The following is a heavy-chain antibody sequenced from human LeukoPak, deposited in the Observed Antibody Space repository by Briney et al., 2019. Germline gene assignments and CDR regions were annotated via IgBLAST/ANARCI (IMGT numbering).Heavy chain of an antibody. Sequence: AGGSLRLSCAASGFTFSNAWLNWVRHAPGKGLEWVGHIKSKTDGGTTDYAAPVKGRFTISRDDSKNTLFLQMNSLKTEDTAVYYCTLPWGAGSYYDYWGQGTLVTVSS. CDR3: TLPWGAGSYYDY. D-gene: IGHD3-10*01. V-gene: IGHV3-15*01. J-gene: IGHJ4*02. CDR1: GFTFSNAW. CDR2: IKSKTDGGTT.